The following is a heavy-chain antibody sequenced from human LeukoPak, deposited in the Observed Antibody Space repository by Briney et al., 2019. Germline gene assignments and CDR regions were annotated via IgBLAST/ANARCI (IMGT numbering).Heavy chain of an antibody. J-gene: IGHJ5*02. Sequence: SETLSFTCSVSGGSIRSLGYSWGWIRQPPGKGLEWIASMYYTGTTYHNPSLKSRVTMSVDTSKNQFSLNLTSVTAADTAVFYCARSVSAYAGRGWFDPWGQGTLVTVSS. V-gene: IGHV4-39*07. CDR2: MYYTGTT. CDR1: GGSIRSLGYS. CDR3: ARSVSAYAGRGWFDP. D-gene: IGHD5-12*01.